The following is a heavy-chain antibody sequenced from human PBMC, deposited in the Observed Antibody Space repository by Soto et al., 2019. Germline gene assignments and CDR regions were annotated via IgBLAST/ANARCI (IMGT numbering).Heavy chain of an antibody. D-gene: IGHD3-9*01. CDR1: GFTFDDYG. Sequence: GGSLRLSCAASGFTFDDYGMSWVRQAPGKGLEWVSGINWNGGSTGYADSVKGRFTISRDNAKNSLYLQMNSLRAEDTALYYCAREKGAPYYDILTGYWYYFDYWGQGTLVTVSS. J-gene: IGHJ4*02. V-gene: IGHV3-20*04. CDR3: AREKGAPYYDILTGYWYYFDY. CDR2: INWNGGST.